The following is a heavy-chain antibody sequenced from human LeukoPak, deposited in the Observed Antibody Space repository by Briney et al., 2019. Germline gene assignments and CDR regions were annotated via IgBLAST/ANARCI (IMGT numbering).Heavy chain of an antibody. D-gene: IGHD3-10*01. CDR3: ARDQYYYGSGIPNSLDY. CDR2: INPNSGGT. Sequence: GASVKVSCKASGYTFTGYYMHWVRQAPGQGLEWMGWINPNSGGTNYAQKFQGRVTMTRDTSISTAYMELSRLRSDDTAVYYCARDQYYYGSGIPNSLDYWGQGTLVTVSS. J-gene: IGHJ4*02. CDR1: GYTFTGYY. V-gene: IGHV1-2*02.